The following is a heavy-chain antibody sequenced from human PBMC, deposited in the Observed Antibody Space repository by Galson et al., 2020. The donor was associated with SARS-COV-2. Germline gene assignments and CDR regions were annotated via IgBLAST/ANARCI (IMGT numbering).Heavy chain of an antibody. J-gene: IGHJ6*02. CDR2: NYSGGST. D-gene: IGHD5-12*01. Sequence: GESLNIYCPASGFTLSSKYLSLDHQAPGNGLEWVSVNYSGGSTSHAHSLQGRFPISRDNSKNTLYLQMNSLRAEDTAVYYCARVGRRDGYNSVYYYGMDVWGQGTTVTVSS. CDR1: GFTLSSKY. CDR3: ARVGRRDGYNSVYYYGMDV. V-gene: IGHV3-53*01.